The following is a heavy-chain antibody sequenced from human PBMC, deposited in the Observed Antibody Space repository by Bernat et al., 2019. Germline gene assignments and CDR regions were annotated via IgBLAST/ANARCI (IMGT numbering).Heavy chain of an antibody. J-gene: IGHJ5*02. Sequence: EVQLVQSGAEVKKPGESLKISCKGSGYSFSSYWIGWVRQMPGKGLEWMGIIYPGDSDTRHSPSFQGQVIISADKSIGTAYLQWSSLKASDTAMYYCARHQYSSSWYGGWFDPWGQGTLVTVSS. CDR2: IYPGDSDT. D-gene: IGHD6-13*01. CDR3: ARHQYSSSWYGGWFDP. V-gene: IGHV5-51*01. CDR1: GYSFSSYW.